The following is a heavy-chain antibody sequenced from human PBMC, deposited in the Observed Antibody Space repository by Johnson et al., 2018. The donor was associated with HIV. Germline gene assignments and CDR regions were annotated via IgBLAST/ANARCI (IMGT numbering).Heavy chain of an antibody. D-gene: IGHD6-13*01. CDR1: GFTVSSNY. Sequence: VQLVESGGGLIQPGGSLRLSCAASGFTVSSNYMSWVRQAPGKGLEWVSVIYSGGSTYYADSVTGRFTISRDNSKNTLYLQMNSLRAEDTAVYYCASPLIAAGEGAFDIWGQGTMVTVSS. V-gene: IGHV3-53*01. CDR2: IYSGGST. J-gene: IGHJ3*02. CDR3: ASPLIAAGEGAFDI.